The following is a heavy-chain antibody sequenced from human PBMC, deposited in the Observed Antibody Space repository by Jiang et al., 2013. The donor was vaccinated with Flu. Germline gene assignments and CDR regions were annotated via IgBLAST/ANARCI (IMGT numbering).Heavy chain of an antibody. D-gene: IGHD3-16*01. J-gene: IGHJ6*03. Sequence: QLVESGGGLVKPGGSLRLSCAGSGFTFSIYTMNWVRQAPGKGLEWVASITSTSTYKHFADSVKGRFTISRDNANHSMSLQMNSLGVEDTAVYYCARGEAGGYEYMDVWGKGMTVTVSS. V-gene: IGHV3-21*01. CDR2: ITSTSTYK. CDR1: GFTFSIYT. CDR3: ARGEAGGYEYMDV.